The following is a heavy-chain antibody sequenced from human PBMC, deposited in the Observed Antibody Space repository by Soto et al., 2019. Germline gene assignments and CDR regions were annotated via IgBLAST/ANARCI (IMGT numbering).Heavy chain of an antibody. D-gene: IGHD6-19*01. Sequence: EVQLLESGGGLVQPGGSLSLSCAASGFTFSSYAIIWVRQAPGKGLEWVSAVSGSGYTSYADSVKGLFTIASDNSKNTLSRRVTSLRAADTAVQYCAKDVAPGRDNSASDYWGHGTLVAVSS. J-gene: IGHJ4*01. V-gene: IGHV3-23*01. CDR1: GFTFSSYA. CDR2: VSGSGYT. CDR3: AKDVAPGRDNSASDY.